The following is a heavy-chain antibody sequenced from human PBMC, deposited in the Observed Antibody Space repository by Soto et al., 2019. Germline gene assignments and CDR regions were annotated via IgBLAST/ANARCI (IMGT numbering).Heavy chain of an antibody. CDR1: GYTFTSYG. CDR2: ISAYNGNT. V-gene: IGHV1-18*01. CDR3: ASDVGGGYEYVWGSYRHLTWFDP. J-gene: IGHJ5*02. D-gene: IGHD3-16*02. Sequence: QVQLVQSGAEVKKPGASVKVSCKASGYTFTSYGISWVRQAPGQGLEWMGWISAYNGNTNYAQKLQGRVLMTTDTPTSNAYMMVTSLGSDDTAGYYCASDVGGGYEYVWGSYRHLTWFDPWGQGTLVTVSS.